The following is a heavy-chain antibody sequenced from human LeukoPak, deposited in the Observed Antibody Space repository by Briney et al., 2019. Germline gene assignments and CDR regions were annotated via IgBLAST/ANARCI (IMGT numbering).Heavy chain of an antibody. CDR1: GFTFSSYG. D-gene: IGHD6-19*01. J-gene: IGHJ4*02. Sequence: GGSLRLSCAASGFTFSSYGMHWVRQAPGKGLEWVAVIWYDGSNKYYADSVKGRFTISRDNSKNTLYLQMNSLRAEDTAVYYCARALSGCILCFDYWGQGTLVTVSS. CDR2: IWYDGSNK. CDR3: ARALSGCILCFDY. V-gene: IGHV3-33*01.